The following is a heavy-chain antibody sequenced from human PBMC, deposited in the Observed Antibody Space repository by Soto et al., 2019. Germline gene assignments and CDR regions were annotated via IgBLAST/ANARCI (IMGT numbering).Heavy chain of an antibody. V-gene: IGHV3-33*01. CDR2: IWYDGSNK. J-gene: IGHJ6*02. D-gene: IGHD6-6*01. CDR1: GFTFSSCG. Sequence: QVQLVESGGGVVQPGRSLRLSCAASGFTFSSCGMHWVRQAPVKGLEWVAVIWYDGSNKYYADSVKGRFTISRDNSKNTLYLQMNSLRAEDTAVYYCARVRLVGVYYYYGMDVWGQGTTVTVSS. CDR3: ARVRLVGVYYYYGMDV.